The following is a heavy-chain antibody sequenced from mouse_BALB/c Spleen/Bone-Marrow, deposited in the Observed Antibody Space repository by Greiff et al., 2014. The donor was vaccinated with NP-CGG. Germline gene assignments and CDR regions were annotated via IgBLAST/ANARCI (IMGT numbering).Heavy chain of an antibody. D-gene: IGHD1-1*01. CDR2: IDPANGNT. CDR3: ARYYYDSSLFDY. Sequence: VHVKQSGAELVKPGASVKLSCTASGFNIKDTYMHWVKQRPEQGLEWIGRIDPANGNTKYDPKFQGKATITADTSSNTAYLQLSSLTSEDTAVYYCARYYYDSSLFDYWGQGTTLTVSS. J-gene: IGHJ2*01. V-gene: IGHV14-3*02. CDR1: GFNIKDTY.